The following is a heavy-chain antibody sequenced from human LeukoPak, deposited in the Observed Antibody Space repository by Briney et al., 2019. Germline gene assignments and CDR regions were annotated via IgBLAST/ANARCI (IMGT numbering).Heavy chain of an antibody. CDR2: INHSGST. V-gene: IGHV4-34*01. CDR3: ARGAEYYAIWRGYAGYSDY. D-gene: IGHD3-3*01. CDR1: GGSFSGYY. J-gene: IGHJ4*02. Sequence: PSETLSLTCAAYGGSFSGYYWSWIRQPPGKGLEWIGEINHSGSTNYNPSLRSRITISLDRSKQKFSLKLTSVTAADTAVYFCARGAEYYAIWRGYAGYSDYWGQGISVTVSS.